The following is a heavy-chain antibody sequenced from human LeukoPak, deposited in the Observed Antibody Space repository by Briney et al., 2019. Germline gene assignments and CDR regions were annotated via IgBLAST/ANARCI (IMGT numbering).Heavy chain of an antibody. CDR1: GGSITSYY. D-gene: IGHD5-12*01. J-gene: IGHJ5*02. CDR2: IHYSGST. Sequence: SETLSLTCTVSGGSITSYYWSCIRQHPGKGLEWIGYIHYSGSTYYNPTLKSRVTISVDTSKNQFSLRLTSVTAADAAVYYCARDLGYSGFDWAPWGQGTLVTVSS. V-gene: IGHV4-59*12. CDR3: ARDLGYSGFDWAP.